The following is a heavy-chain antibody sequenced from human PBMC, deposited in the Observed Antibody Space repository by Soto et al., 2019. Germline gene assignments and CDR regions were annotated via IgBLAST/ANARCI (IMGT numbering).Heavy chain of an antibody. CDR3: ERDSHCSGGSGGWFDP. D-gene: IGHD2-15*01. CDR2: IIPTFGTA. Sequence: QVQLVQSGAEVKKPGSSVKVSCKASGGTFSSYAISWVRQAPGQGLEWMGGIIPTFGTANYAQKFQGRVTITADESTSRAYMDLSSLSSEDTAVYYCERDSHCSGGSGGWFDPWGQGTLVTVSS. V-gene: IGHV1-69*01. CDR1: GGTFSSYA. J-gene: IGHJ5*02.